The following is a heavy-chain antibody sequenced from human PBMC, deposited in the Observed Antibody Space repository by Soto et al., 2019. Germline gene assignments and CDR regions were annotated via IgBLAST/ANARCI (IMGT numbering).Heavy chain of an antibody. Sequence: KTSETLSLTCTVSGGSVSSGSYYWSWIRQPPGKGLEWIGYIYYSGSTNYNPSLKSRVTISVDTSKNQFSLKLSSVTAADTAVYYCARHASLRGHAFDIWGQGTMVTVSS. V-gene: IGHV4-61*01. CDR2: IYYSGST. J-gene: IGHJ3*02. CDR3: ARHASLRGHAFDI. D-gene: IGHD3-10*01. CDR1: GGSVSSGSYY.